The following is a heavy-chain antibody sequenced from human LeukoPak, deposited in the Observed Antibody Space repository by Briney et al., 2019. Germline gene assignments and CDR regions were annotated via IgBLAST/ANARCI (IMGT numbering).Heavy chain of an antibody. D-gene: IGHD3-10*02. CDR1: GFTISTNY. Sequence: GGSLRLSCAASGFTISTNYMNWVRQAPGTGLEWVSTIYSGETTHYADSVKGRFTISRDNSKNTVFLQMNSLSAEDTAVYYCTGGTRLPLGYWGQGTLVTVSS. V-gene: IGHV3-53*01. J-gene: IGHJ4*02. CDR2: IYSGETT. CDR3: TGGTRLPLGY.